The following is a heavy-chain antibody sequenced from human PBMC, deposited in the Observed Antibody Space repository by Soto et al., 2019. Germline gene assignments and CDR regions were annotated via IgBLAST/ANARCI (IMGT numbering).Heavy chain of an antibody. V-gene: IGHV1-46*03. CDR3: ASKLYSSGYYGFLDY. CDR2: INPSGDST. J-gene: IGHJ4*02. CDR1: GYTFTSYC. D-gene: IGHD3-22*01. Sequence: ASVKVSCKASGYTFTSYCLHWVRQAPGQGLEWMGIINPSGDSTTYAQKFQGRVTMTRDTSTSTVYMELSSLRSEDTAVYYCASKLYSSGYYGFLDYWGQGTLVTVSS.